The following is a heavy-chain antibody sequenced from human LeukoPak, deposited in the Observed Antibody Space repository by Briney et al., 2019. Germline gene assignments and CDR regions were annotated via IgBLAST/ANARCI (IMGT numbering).Heavy chain of an antibody. CDR1: GYTFTGYH. Sequence: GPSVKVSCKTTGYTFTGYHLHWVRQAPGQGLEWMAWIQSDSGDTNYAQKFQGRVTVTRDRFTRTSYIEVDRLSSDDTAVYYCARDLTGDLYTFFDYWGQGTLVTVSS. D-gene: IGHD3-16*02. J-gene: IGHJ4*02. CDR2: IQSDSGDT. V-gene: IGHV1-2*02. CDR3: ARDLTGDLYTFFDY.